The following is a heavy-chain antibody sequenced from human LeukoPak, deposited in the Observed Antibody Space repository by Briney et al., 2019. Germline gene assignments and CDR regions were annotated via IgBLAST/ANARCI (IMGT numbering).Heavy chain of an antibody. Sequence: KSGGSLRLSCAASGFIFSNAWMAWVRQAPGKGLEWVGRIKSKTDGGTTDYAAPVKGRFTISRDDSKNTLYLQMNSLKTEDTAVYFCATSSGWTGTFDYRGQGTLVTVSS. CDR2: IKSKTDGGTT. V-gene: IGHV3-15*01. CDR1: GFIFSNAW. J-gene: IGHJ4*02. D-gene: IGHD6-19*01. CDR3: ATSSGWTGTFDY.